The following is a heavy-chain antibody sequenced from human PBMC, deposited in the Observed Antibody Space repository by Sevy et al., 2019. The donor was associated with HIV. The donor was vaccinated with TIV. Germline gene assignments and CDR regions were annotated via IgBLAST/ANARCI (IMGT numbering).Heavy chain of an antibody. V-gene: IGHV1-69*13. CDR3: ARERAAAGYYGMDV. J-gene: IGHJ6*02. CDR2: IIPIFGTA. D-gene: IGHD6-13*01. CDR1: GGTFSSYA. Sequence: ASVKVSCKASGGTFSSYAISWVRQAPGQGLEWMGGIIPIFGTANYAQKFQGRVTITADESTSTAYMELSSLRSEDTAGYYCARERAAAGYYGMDVWGQGTTVTVSS.